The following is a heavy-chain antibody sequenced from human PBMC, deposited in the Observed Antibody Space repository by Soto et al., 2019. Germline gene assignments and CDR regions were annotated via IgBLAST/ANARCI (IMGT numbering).Heavy chain of an antibody. CDR3: AREGYYDILTDYYRWAFDI. V-gene: IGHV4-31*03. CDR2: IYNTGST. D-gene: IGHD3-9*01. J-gene: IGHJ3*02. Sequence: PSETLSLTCTVSGGSISSGGPYWSWIRQHPGKGLEWIGFIYNTGSTSYNPSLKSRVTISVDTSKNQLSLKLSSVTAADTALYYCAREGYYDILTDYYRWAFDIWGQRTMVTVSS. CDR1: GGSISSGGPY.